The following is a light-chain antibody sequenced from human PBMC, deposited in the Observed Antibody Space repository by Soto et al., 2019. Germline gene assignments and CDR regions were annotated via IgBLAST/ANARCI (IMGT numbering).Light chain of an antibody. J-gene: IGKJ2*01. CDR1: QSLLYSANNKDY. CDR3: QQYYSTPRT. CDR2: WAS. Sequence: DIVMTQSPDSLAVSLGERATLNCKSTQSLLYSANNKDYLAWYQQKPGQPPKLLISWASTRESGVPDRFSGSGSGTYFTLTISSLQAEDVAVYYCQQYYSTPRTFGQGTKLEIK. V-gene: IGKV4-1*01.